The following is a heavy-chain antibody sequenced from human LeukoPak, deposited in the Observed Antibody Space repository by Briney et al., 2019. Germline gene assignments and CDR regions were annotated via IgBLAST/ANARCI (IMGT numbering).Heavy chain of an antibody. CDR1: GYTFTGYY. D-gene: IGHD5-24*01. J-gene: IGHJ5*02. V-gene: IGHV1-2*02. Sequence: ASVTVSCKASGYTFTGYYMHWVRQAPGQGLEWMGWINPNSGGTNNAQKFQGRVTMTGDTSISTAYMELSRLRSDDTAVYYCARDPIGDGYNFNWFDPWGQGTQVTVSS. CDR2: INPNSGGT. CDR3: ARDPIGDGYNFNWFDP.